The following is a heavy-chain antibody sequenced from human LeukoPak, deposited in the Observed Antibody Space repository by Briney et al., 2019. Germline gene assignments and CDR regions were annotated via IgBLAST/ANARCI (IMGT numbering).Heavy chain of an antibody. J-gene: IGHJ4*02. V-gene: IGHV3-15*01. Sequence: GGSLRLSCAASGFTSSNAWMSWVRQAPGKGLEWVGRIKSKTDGGTTDYAAPVKGRFTISRDDSKNTLYLQMNSLKTEDTAVYYCTTEYYYGSGSYDQFDYWGQGTLVTVSS. CDR1: GFTSSNAW. CDR3: TTEYYYGSGSYDQFDY. CDR2: IKSKTDGGTT. D-gene: IGHD3-10*01.